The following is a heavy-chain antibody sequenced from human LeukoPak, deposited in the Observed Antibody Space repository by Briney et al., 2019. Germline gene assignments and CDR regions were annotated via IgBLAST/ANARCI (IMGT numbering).Heavy chain of an antibody. CDR2: ILYDGSTK. J-gene: IGHJ6*03. CDR3: AVPGYCSSTSCRYYYYYMDV. V-gene: IGHV3-30*04. CDR1: GFTFSYYS. D-gene: IGHD2-2*03. Sequence: GRSLRLSCAASGFTFSYYSMHWVRQAPGKGLEWVAVILYDGSTKYYADSVKGRFTISSDNSKNTLYLQMNSLRAEDTAVYYCAVPGYCSSTSCRYYYYYMDVWGKGTTVTVSS.